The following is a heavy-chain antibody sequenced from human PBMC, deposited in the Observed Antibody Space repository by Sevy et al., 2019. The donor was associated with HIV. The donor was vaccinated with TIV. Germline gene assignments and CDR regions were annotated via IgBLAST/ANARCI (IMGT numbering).Heavy chain of an antibody. Sequence: GGSLRLSCAASGFTFSSYWRSWVRQAPGKGLEWVANIKQDGSEKYYVDSVKGRLTISRDNAKNSLYLQMNSLRAEDTAVYYCAREVKGYYDSSGYGRFDPWGQGTLVTVSS. CDR3: AREVKGYYDSSGYGRFDP. CDR2: IKQDGSEK. CDR1: GFTFSSYW. D-gene: IGHD3-22*01. J-gene: IGHJ5*02. V-gene: IGHV3-7*03.